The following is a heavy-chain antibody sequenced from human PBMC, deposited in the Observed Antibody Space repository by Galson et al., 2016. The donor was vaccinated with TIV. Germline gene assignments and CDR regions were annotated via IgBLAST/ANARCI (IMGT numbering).Heavy chain of an antibody. CDR2: ISYDGSYK. Sequence: SLRLSCAASGFSFSDYGLHWVRQAPGRGLEWLAVISYDGSYKYYADSVKGRFTISRDNTKNTVSLQMNSLRPEDTGVYYCAKDPRVYGDYLLAYFDFWGQGDLVTVST. CDR1: GFSFSDYG. CDR3: AKDPRVYGDYLLAYFDF. D-gene: IGHD4-17*01. J-gene: IGHJ4*02. V-gene: IGHV3-30*18.